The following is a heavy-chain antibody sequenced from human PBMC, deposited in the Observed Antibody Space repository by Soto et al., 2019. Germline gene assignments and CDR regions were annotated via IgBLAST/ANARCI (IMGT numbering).Heavy chain of an antibody. CDR2: IYHSGST. CDR1: SGSISSSNW. CDR3: ASRSYCSSTSCYIYYYMDV. Sequence: QAQLQESGPGLVKPSGTLSLTCAVSSGSISSSNWWSWVRQPPGKGLEWIGEIYHSGSTNYNPSLKSRVTISVDKSKNQFSLKLSSVTAADTAVYYCASRSYCSSTSCYIYYYMDVWGKGTTVTVSS. V-gene: IGHV4-4*02. J-gene: IGHJ6*03. D-gene: IGHD2-2*02.